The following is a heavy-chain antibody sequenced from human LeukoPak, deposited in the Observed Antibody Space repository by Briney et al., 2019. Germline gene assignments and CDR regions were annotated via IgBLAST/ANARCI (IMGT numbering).Heavy chain of an antibody. D-gene: IGHD4-11*01. CDR3: AKLRGADYMKYHFDY. CDR2: SGSGGGT. CDR1: GFTFCTYA. J-gene: IGHJ4*02. V-gene: IGHV3-23*01. Sequence: GGSLRLSCAASGFTFCTYAMSWVRQAPGKGVEGVSSSGSGGGTYYADSVKGGFAISRDSSKNTVYLLMNSLRPEDTAVYFCAKLRGADYMKYHFDYWGQGTVVTVSS.